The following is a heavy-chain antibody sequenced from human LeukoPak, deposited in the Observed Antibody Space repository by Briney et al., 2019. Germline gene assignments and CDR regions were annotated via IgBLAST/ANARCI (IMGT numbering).Heavy chain of an antibody. CDR1: GFIFSNYG. Sequence: GGTLRLSCAASGFIFSNYGMNWVRQSPGKGLEWVSSISGSGDATNYADSMKGRFTISRDNSKNTLYLQMNSLGAEDTAVYYCAKWRLPLDYYYMDVWGKGTTVTISS. CDR3: AKWRLPLDYYYMDV. CDR2: ISGSGDAT. D-gene: IGHD2-15*01. J-gene: IGHJ6*03. V-gene: IGHV3-23*01.